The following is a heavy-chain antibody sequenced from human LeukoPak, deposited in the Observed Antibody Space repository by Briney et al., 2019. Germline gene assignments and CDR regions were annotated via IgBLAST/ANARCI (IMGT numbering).Heavy chain of an antibody. CDR2: IYYSGST. D-gene: IGHD3-10*01. V-gene: IGHV4-31*03. J-gene: IGHJ4*02. Sequence: SQTLSLTCTVSGGSVISGGYYWSWIRQHPGKGLEWIGYIYYSGSTYYNPSLKSRVTISVDTSKNQFSLKLSSVTAADTAVYYCARENYGSGSYCFDYWGQGTLVTVSS. CDR1: GGSVISGGYY. CDR3: ARENYGSGSYCFDY.